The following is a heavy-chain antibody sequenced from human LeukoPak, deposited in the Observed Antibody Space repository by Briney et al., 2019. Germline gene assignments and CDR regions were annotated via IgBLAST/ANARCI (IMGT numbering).Heavy chain of an antibody. Sequence: GGSLRLSCAVSGFTFSSYAMSWVRQAPGKGLGWVSTISGSGGSTYYADSVKGRFTISRDNSKNTLYLQMNSLRAEDTAVYYCAKPVAGTGYFDYWGQGTLVTVSS. CDR3: AKPVAGTGYFDY. CDR1: GFTFSSYA. CDR2: ISGSGGST. D-gene: IGHD6-19*01. V-gene: IGHV3-23*01. J-gene: IGHJ4*02.